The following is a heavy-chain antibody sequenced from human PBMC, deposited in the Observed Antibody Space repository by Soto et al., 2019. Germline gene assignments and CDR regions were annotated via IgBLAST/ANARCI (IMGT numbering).Heavy chain of an antibody. D-gene: IGHD2-2*01. J-gene: IGHJ4*02. V-gene: IGHV3-23*01. CDR2: ISESGGNT. CDR1: GFTFSSHG. Sequence: PGGSLRLSCAGSGFTFSSHGMTWVRQAPGKGLQWVSAISESGGNTYYAESVKGRFTISRDNSKNTLYLQMNGLRADDTAVYSCASRRGGPYYYDYWGRGTLVTVSS. CDR3: ASRRGGPYYYDY.